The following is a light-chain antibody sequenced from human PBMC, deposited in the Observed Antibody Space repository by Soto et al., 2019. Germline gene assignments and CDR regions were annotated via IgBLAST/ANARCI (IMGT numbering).Light chain of an antibody. J-gene: IGLJ2*01. Sequence: QSVLTQPPSASGTPGQRVTISCSGSSSNIGSNYVYWYQQLPGTAPKLLSYRNNQRPSGVPDRFSGSKSGTSASLAISGLRSGGEDDYYCAAWDASLSGVVFGGGTKLTVL. V-gene: IGLV1-47*01. CDR2: RNN. CDR1: SSNIGSNY. CDR3: AAWDASLSGVV.